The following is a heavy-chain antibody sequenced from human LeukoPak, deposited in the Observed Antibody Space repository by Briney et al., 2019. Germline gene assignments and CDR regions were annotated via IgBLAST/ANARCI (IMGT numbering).Heavy chain of an antibody. V-gene: IGHV3-23*01. CDR3: ARTLSASWYDRPNDAFDI. J-gene: IGHJ3*02. D-gene: IGHD3-22*01. CDR1: GFTFSSYA. CDR2: ISGSGGST. Sequence: GGSLRLSCAASGFTFSSYAMSWVRQALGKGLEWVSAISGSGGSTYYADSVKGRFTISRDNSKNTLYLQMNSLRAEDTAVYYCARTLSASWYDRPNDAFDIWGQGTMVTVSS.